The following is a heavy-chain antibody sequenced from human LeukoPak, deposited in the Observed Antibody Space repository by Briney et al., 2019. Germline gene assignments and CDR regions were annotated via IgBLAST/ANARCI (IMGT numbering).Heavy chain of an antibody. CDR1: GFTFDDYA. D-gene: IGHD6-13*01. CDR2: ISWNSGSI. CDR3: TRDLSTHYSIDY. V-gene: IGHV3-9*01. J-gene: IGHJ4*02. Sequence: PGGSLRLSCAASGFTFDDYAMHWVRQAPGKGLEWVSGISWNSGSIGYADSVKGRFTISRDNAKNSLYLQMNSLRAEDTAMYYCTRDLSTHYSIDYWGQGALVTASS.